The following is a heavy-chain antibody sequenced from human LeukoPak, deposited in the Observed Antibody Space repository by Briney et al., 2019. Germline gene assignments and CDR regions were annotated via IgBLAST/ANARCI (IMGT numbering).Heavy chain of an antibody. CDR2: ISYDGSDK. CDR1: GFTFSSYG. J-gene: IGHJ6*02. V-gene: IGHV3-30-3*01. Sequence: GGSLRLSCAASGFTFSSYGMHWVRQAPGKGLEWVAVISYDGSDKYYADSVKGRFTISRDNSKNTLYLQMSSQRAEDTAVYYCARPAGTYDYSYGMDVWGQGTTVTVSS. CDR3: ARPAGTYDYSYGMDV. D-gene: IGHD6-19*01.